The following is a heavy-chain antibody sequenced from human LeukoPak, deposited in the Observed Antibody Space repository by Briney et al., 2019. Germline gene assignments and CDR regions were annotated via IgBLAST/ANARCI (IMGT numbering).Heavy chain of an antibody. CDR1: GFTVSSNY. V-gene: IGHV3-53*01. J-gene: IGHJ6*02. CDR3: ARHHQPEEWELPDYYYYYGMDV. CDR2: IYSGGST. Sequence: PGGSLRLSCVASGFTVSSNYMSWVRQAPGKGLEWVSVIYSGGSTYYADSVKGRFTISRDNSKNTLYLQMNSLRAEDTAVYYCARHHQPEEWELPDYYYYYGMDVWGQGTTVTVSS. D-gene: IGHD1-26*01.